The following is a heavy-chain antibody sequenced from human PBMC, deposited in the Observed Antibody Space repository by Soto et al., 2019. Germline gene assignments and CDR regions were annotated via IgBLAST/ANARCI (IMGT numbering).Heavy chain of an antibody. J-gene: IGHJ3*02. CDR1: GFTFSNYA. CDR3: ASAARPDAFDI. V-gene: IGHV3-23*01. CDR2: ISGSGGVT. Sequence: LRLSCASSGFTFSNYAINWVRQAPGKGLEWVAGISGSGGVTYYADSVKGRFTISRDNAKNSLYLQMNSLRAEDTAVYYCASAARPDAFDIWGQGTMVTVSS. D-gene: IGHD6-6*01.